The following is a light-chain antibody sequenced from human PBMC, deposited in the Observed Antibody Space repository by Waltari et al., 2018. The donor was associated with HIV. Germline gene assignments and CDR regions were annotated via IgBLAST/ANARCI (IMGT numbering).Light chain of an antibody. V-gene: IGLV2-8*01. CDR3: SSYAGSNNFFYV. J-gene: IGLJ1*01. CDR2: EVS. CDR1: SSDVGGYNY. Sequence: QSALTQPPSASGSPGQSVTISCTGTSSDVGGYNYVSWYQQHPGKAPKLMIYEVSKRPSGVPDRFSGSKSGNTASLTVSGLQAEDEADYYCSSYAGSNNFFYVFGTGTKVTVL.